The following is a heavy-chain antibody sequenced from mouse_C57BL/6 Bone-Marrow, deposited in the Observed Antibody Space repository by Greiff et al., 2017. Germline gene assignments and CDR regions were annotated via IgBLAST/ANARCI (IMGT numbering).Heavy chain of an antibody. D-gene: IGHD1-1*01. V-gene: IGHV1-55*01. CDR1: GYTFTSYW. CDR3: STVVTDY. Sequence: QVKLQQSGAELVKPGASVKMSCKASGYTFTSYWITWVQQGPGKGLEWVGDICPGSGSKNYNETFKSKATLTVDTSSSTAYMQLSSLTSEDSAIYYCSTVVTDYWGQGTTLTVSS. J-gene: IGHJ2*01. CDR2: ICPGSGSK.